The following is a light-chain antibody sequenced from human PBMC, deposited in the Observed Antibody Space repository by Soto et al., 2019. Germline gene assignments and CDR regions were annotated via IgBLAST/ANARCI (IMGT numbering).Light chain of an antibody. J-gene: IGKJ4*01. V-gene: IGKV3-20*01. Sequence: EIGLTQSSGTLSLSTGERATLSCRASQRVSSSYLAWYQQKPGQAPRLLIYGASSRATGIPDRLSGSGSGTDFTLTISRLVHEDFAVYYCQQYGSSPLTFGGGTKVDIK. CDR1: QRVSSSY. CDR3: QQYGSSPLT. CDR2: GAS.